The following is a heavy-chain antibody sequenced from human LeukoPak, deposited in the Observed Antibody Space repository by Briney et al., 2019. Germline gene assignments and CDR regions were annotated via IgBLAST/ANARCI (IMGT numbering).Heavy chain of an antibody. Sequence: GGSLRLSCAASGFTFSSYSMTWVRQAPGKGLEWVSSISSSSSYIYYADSVKGRFTISRDNSKNTLYLQMNSLRAEDTAVYYCTRRIYDFSYFDYWGQGTLVTVSS. V-gene: IGHV3-21*04. CDR1: GFTFSSYS. D-gene: IGHD3-3*01. J-gene: IGHJ4*02. CDR2: ISSSSSYI. CDR3: TRRIYDFSYFDY.